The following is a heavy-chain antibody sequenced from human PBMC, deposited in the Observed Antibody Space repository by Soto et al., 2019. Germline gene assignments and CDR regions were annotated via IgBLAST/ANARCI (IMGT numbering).Heavy chain of an antibody. V-gene: IGHV1-18*01. Sequence: QVQLVQSGAEVKKPGASVKVSCKASGYTFTSYGISWVRQAPGQGLEWMGWISAYNGNTNYAQKLQGRVTMTTDTTTSTAYIVPRSMRSDDTAVYYCARGGKYWTYGVCSFYGMEVWGQGTTVTASS. J-gene: IGHJ6*02. CDR2: ISAYNGNT. CDR1: GYTFTSYG. D-gene: IGHD2-8*01. CDR3: ARGGKYWTYGVCSFYGMEV.